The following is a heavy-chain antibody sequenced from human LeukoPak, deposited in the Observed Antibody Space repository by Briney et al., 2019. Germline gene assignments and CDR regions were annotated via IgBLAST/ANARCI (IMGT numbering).Heavy chain of an antibody. CDR3: ARVGAYSGSYN. D-gene: IGHD1-26*01. Sequence: PSETLSLTCTVSGYSISSGYYWGWIRQPPGKGLEWIGSIYHSGSTYYNPSLKSRVTISVDTSKNQFSLKLSSVTAADTAVYYCARVGAYSGSYNWGQGTLVTASS. V-gene: IGHV4-38-2*02. CDR1: GYSISSGYY. CDR2: IYHSGST. J-gene: IGHJ4*02.